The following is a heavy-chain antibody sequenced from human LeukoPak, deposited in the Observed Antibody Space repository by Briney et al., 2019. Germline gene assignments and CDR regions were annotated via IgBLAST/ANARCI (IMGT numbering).Heavy chain of an antibody. J-gene: IGHJ4*02. CDR2: IYYSGST. Sequence: SETLSLTCTVSGGSISSGGYYWSWIRQHPGKGLEWIGYIYYSGSTNYNPSLKSRVTISVDTSKNQFSLKLSSVTAADTAVYYCARGQGNYYDSSGYYPFDYWGQGTLVTVSS. V-gene: IGHV4-31*03. CDR1: GGSISSGGYY. CDR3: ARGQGNYYDSSGYYPFDY. D-gene: IGHD3-22*01.